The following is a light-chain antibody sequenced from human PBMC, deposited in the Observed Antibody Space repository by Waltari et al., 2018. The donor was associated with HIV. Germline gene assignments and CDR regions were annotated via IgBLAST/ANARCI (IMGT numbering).Light chain of an antibody. J-gene: IGLJ2*01. V-gene: IGLV3-1*01. CDR2: QDR. CDR1: KLGDKY. Sequence: SYELTQPPSVSVSPGQTASITCSGDKLGDKYACWYQQKPGQSPVLGIYQDRKRPSGIPERFSGSNSGNTATLTISGTQAMDEADYYCQAWDSSVVFGGGTKLTVL. CDR3: QAWDSSVV.